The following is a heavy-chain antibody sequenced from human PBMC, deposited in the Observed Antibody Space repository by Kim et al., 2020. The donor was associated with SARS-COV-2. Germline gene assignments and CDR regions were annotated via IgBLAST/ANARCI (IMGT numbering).Heavy chain of an antibody. J-gene: IGHJ4*02. Sequence: IKKYSADSGKGRFTISRDKSKNTLYLQMNSLRAEDTAVYYCATAMSDYWGQGTLVTVSS. CDR2: IKK. CDR3: ATAMSDY. V-gene: IGHV3-30*02.